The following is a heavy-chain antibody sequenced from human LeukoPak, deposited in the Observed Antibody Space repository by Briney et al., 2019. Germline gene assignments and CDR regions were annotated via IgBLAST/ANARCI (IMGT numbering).Heavy chain of an antibody. CDR1: GYTFTSYY. V-gene: IGHV1-46*01. D-gene: IGHD6-13*01. J-gene: IGHJ5*02. CDR2: INPSGGST. CDR3: ARDREEQQLMNWFDP. Sequence: GASVKVSCKASGYTFTSYYKHWVRQAPGQGLEWMGIINPSGGSTSYAQKFQGRVTMTRDTSTSTVYMELSSLRSEDTAVYYCARDREEQQLMNWFDPWGREPWSPSPQ.